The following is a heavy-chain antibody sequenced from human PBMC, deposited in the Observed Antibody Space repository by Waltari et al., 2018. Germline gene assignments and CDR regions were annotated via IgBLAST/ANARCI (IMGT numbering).Heavy chain of an antibody. V-gene: IGHV4-34*01. CDR3: ARVGGYSGYRF. Sequence: QVQLQQWGAGLLKPSETLSLTCAVYGGSFSGYYWSWIRQPPGKGLEWIGEINHSGSTNYNPSLKSRVTISVDTSKNQFSLKLSSGTAADTAVYYCARVGGYSGYRFWGQGTLVTVSS. D-gene: IGHD5-12*01. CDR2: INHSGST. CDR1: GGSFSGYY. J-gene: IGHJ4*02.